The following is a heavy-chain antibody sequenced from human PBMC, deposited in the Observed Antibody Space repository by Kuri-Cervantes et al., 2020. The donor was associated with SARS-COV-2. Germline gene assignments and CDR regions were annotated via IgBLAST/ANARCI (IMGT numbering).Heavy chain of an antibody. Sequence: GGSLRLSCKASGYTFTSYGISWVRQAPGKGLEWVSSISSSSSYIYYADSVKGRFTISRDNAKNSLYLQMNSLRAEDTAVYYCASGQGYCSGGSCYGSYWYFDLWGRGTLVTVSS. CDR1: GYTFTSYG. CDR2: ISSSSSYI. CDR3: ASGQGYCSGGSCYGSYWYFDL. J-gene: IGHJ2*01. V-gene: IGHV3-21*01. D-gene: IGHD2-15*01.